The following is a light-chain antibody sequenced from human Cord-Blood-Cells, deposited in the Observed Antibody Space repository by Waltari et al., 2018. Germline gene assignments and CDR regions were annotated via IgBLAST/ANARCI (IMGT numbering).Light chain of an antibody. Sequence: QSALTQPRSVSGSPGQSVTISCTGTSSDVGGYNYVSWYQQHPGKAPKLMIYDVSKRPSGVPDRFSGSKSGNTAPLTISGLQAEDEAAYYCCSYAGSYTLVFGGGTKLTVL. J-gene: IGLJ3*02. CDR3: CSYAGSYTLV. CDR2: DVS. V-gene: IGLV2-11*01. CDR1: SSDVGGYNY.